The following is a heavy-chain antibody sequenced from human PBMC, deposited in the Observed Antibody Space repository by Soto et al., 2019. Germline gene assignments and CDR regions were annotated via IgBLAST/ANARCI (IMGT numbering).Heavy chain of an antibody. Sequence: EVQLVESGGGLVQPGGSLKLSCEASGFTFSGSAMHWARQASVKGLEWVGRIRSKANNYATAYGASVKGRFTISRDDSKNTAYLQMNSLKTEDTAVYYCSRQAYDFWSGKQQYYMEVWGKGTTVTVSS. CDR3: SRQAYDFWSGKQQYYMEV. CDR2: IRSKANNYAT. CDR1: GFTFSGSA. D-gene: IGHD3-3*01. J-gene: IGHJ6*03. V-gene: IGHV3-73*01.